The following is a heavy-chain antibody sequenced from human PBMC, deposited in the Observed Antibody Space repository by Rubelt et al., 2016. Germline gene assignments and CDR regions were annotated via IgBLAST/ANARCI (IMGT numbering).Heavy chain of an antibody. CDR3: ARWADSSFDP. J-gene: IGHJ5*02. D-gene: IGHD2-15*01. CDR2: ISYDGSNK. Sequence: VQLVESGGGLVQPGGPLRLSCAASGFTVSSNYMSWVRQAPGKGLEWVAVISYDGSNKYYADSVKGRFTISRDNSRNTLYLQMNCRVAEDTAVYDCARWADSSFDPWGQGTVVTVSS. V-gene: IGHV3-30*03. CDR1: GFTVSSNY.